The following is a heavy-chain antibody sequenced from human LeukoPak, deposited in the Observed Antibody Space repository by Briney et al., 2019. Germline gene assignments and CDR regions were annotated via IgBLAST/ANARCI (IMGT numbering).Heavy chain of an antibody. CDR1: GYTFPSYG. D-gene: IGHD3-22*01. Sequence: ASVKVSCKASGYTFPSYGISWVRQAPGQGLEWMGWISPYNGNTNYAQKLQGRVTMTTDTSTSTAYMELRSLRSDDTAVYYCARTYYYDSIGYYNWFDLWGQGTLVTVSS. CDR2: ISPYNGNT. CDR3: ARTYYYDSIGYYNWFDL. V-gene: IGHV1-18*01. J-gene: IGHJ5*01.